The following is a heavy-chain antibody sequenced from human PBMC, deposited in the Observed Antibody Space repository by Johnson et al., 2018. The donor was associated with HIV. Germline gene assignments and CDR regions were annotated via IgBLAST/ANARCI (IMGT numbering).Heavy chain of an antibody. D-gene: IGHD2-15*01. V-gene: IGHV3-20*04. J-gene: IGHJ3*02. Sequence: VQLVESGGSLVQPGGSLRLSCAASGFTFSSYAMHWVRQAPGKGLVWVSDINWNGGSTGYADSVKGRFTISRDNAKKSLYLQMNSLRAEDTALYYCARVVVVVATVRVGAFDIWGQGTMVTVSS. CDR2: INWNGGST. CDR1: GFTFSSYA. CDR3: ARVVVVVATVRVGAFDI.